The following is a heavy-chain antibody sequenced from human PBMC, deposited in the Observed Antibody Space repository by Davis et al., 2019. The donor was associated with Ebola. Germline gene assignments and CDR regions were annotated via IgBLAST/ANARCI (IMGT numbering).Heavy chain of an antibody. V-gene: IGHV4-59*01. D-gene: IGHD2-8*01. CDR1: GGSITSYY. CDR2: IYFSGST. Sequence: MPSETLSLTCTVPGGSITSYYWSWIRQPPGKGLEWIGYIYFSGSTNYNPSLKSRVTTSVDTSKNRFSLKLRSVTAADTAVYYCAREARNSLVYYFDYWGQGTLVTVSS. J-gene: IGHJ4*02. CDR3: AREARNSLVYYFDY.